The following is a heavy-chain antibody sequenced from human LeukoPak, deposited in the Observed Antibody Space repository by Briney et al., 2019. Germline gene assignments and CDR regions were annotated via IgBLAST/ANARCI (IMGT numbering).Heavy chain of an antibody. J-gene: IGHJ4*02. D-gene: IGHD3-9*01. CDR3: AKSSDILTGYLYYFDY. V-gene: IGHV3-23*01. Sequence: GGSLRLSCAASGFTFSSYAMSWVRQAPGKGLEWVSAISGSGGSTYYADSVKGRFTISRDNSKNTLYLQMNSLRAEDTAVYYCAKSSDILTGYLYYFDYWGQGTLATVSS. CDR2: ISGSGGST. CDR1: GFTFSSYA.